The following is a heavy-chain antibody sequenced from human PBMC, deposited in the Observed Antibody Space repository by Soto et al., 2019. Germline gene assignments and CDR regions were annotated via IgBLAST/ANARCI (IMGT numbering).Heavy chain of an antibody. CDR3: AGGDYAGAGTFYLTDH. J-gene: IGHJ4*02. CDR2: INGDGRTT. D-gene: IGHD3-10*01. Sequence: EVQLVESGGGLVQPGGSLRLSCTASGLTFNNYWMHWVRQAPGKGPVWVSRINGDGRTTTYADSVRGRFTISRDNAKNTVYLQMNRLRAEDTAVYYCAGGDYAGAGTFYLTDHWGQGSLVTVSS. V-gene: IGHV3-74*01. CDR1: GLTFNNYW.